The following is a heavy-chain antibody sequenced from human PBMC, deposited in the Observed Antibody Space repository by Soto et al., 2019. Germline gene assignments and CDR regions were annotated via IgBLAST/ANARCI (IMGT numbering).Heavy chain of an antibody. V-gene: IGHV3-23*01. CDR3: AKAKWELRTTEF. D-gene: IGHD1-26*01. Sequence: GGSLRLSCAASGFTFSSYSMSWVRQGPRKGLEWVAGISDGGKTTYYVDSVKGRFTISRDNSRSTLFLQMNSLITEDTAVYYCAKAKWELRTTEFWGQGTLVTVSS. CDR1: GFTFSSYS. J-gene: IGHJ4*02. CDR2: ISDGGKTT.